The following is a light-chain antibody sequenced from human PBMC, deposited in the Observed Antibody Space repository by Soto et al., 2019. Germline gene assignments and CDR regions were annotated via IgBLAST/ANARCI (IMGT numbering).Light chain of an antibody. Sequence: IRMTHSPSSLSPSVGYRVTITCRASQSISSYLNWYQQKPGQPPKLLIYWASTRESGVPDRFSGSGSGTDFTLTISSLQAEDVAVYYCQQYYSTPPAFGGGTKVDIK. CDR2: WAS. J-gene: IGKJ4*01. CDR3: QQYYSTPPA. V-gene: IGKV4-1*01. CDR1: QSISSY.